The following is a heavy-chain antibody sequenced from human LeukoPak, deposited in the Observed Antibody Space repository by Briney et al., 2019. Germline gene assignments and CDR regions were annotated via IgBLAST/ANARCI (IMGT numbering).Heavy chain of an antibody. CDR3: TRSLMD. CDR1: GITLSGYW. Sequence: GWSLRLSCAASGITLSGYWMHWLRQAPGKGLVWVSRINFDGRDTSYADFVKGRFTISRDNAKNTLFLQVNSLRAEDTAVYYCTRSLMDWGQGIRVTVSS. V-gene: IGHV3-74*01. J-gene: IGHJ4*02. CDR2: INFDGRDT. D-gene: IGHD3-16*01.